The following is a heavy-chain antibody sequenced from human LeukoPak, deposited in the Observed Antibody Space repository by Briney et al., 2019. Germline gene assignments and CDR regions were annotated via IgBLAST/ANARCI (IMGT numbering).Heavy chain of an antibody. CDR1: GGSISSSSFY. Sequence: PSETPSLTCTISGGSISSSSFYWGWIRQPPGKGLEWIGSINYGGSTSYNPSLKNRVTVSLDTSKTQFSLKLSSVTAADTAVYYCARGLNVLRYFDWSRGGFDPWGQGTLVTVSS. D-gene: IGHD3-9*01. J-gene: IGHJ5*02. CDR2: INYGGST. V-gene: IGHV4-39*01. CDR3: ARGLNVLRYFDWSRGGFDP.